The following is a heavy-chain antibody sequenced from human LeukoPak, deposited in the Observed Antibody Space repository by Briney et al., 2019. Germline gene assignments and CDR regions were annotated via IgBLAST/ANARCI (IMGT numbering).Heavy chain of an antibody. CDR2: INPSGGST. D-gene: IGHD2-15*01. CDR3: ARVGSGGAFDI. J-gene: IGHJ3*02. CDR1: GYTFTGYY. V-gene: IGHV1-46*01. Sequence: GASVKVSCKASGYTFTGYYMHWVRQAPGQGLEWMGIINPSGGSTSYAQKFQGRVTMTRDTSTSTVYMELSSLRSEDTAVYYCARVGSGGAFDIWGQGTMVTVSS.